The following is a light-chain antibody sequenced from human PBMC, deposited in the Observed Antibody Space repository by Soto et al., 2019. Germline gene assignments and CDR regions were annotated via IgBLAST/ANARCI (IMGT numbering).Light chain of an antibody. CDR2: EVT. Sequence: SALTQPASVSGSPGQSITLSCTGTSHDVGAYDYVAWYQQHPGKAPKVMIYEVTNRPSGVSNRFSGSKSGNTASLTISGLQAEDEADYYCSSYTSSRAYVFGIGTKLTVL. J-gene: IGLJ1*01. CDR3: SSYTSSRAYV. CDR1: SHDVGAYDY. V-gene: IGLV2-14*01.